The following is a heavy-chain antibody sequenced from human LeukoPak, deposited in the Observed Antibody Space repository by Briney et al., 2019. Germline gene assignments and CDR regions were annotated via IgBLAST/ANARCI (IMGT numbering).Heavy chain of an antibody. CDR1: GFTFSSYG. CDR2: IWYDGSNK. J-gene: IGHJ4*02. Sequence: GRSLRLSWAASGFTFSSYGMHWVRQAPGKGLEWVAVIWYDGSNKYYADSVKGRFTISRDNSKNTLYLQMNSLRAEDTAVYYCARDKRGYSGYDPVGDYWGQGTLVTVSS. V-gene: IGHV3-33*01. D-gene: IGHD5-12*01. CDR3: ARDKRGYSGYDPVGDY.